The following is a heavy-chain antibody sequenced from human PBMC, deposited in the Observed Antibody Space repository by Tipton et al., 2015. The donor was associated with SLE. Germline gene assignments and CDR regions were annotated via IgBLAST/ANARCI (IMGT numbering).Heavy chain of an antibody. CDR1: GGSFRVFY. D-gene: IGHD2-21*01. CDR2: RNPIGNT. Sequence: TLSLTCTVFGGSFRVFYLCWSRQPPGKGLGWIGERNPIGNTNYNPSLQSRVTISVDTSKNQFSLTLSSVTAADTDVYYWAREAWGHAFDIWGQGTMVTVSS. V-gene: IGHV4-34*01. J-gene: IGHJ3*02. CDR3: AREAWGHAFDI.